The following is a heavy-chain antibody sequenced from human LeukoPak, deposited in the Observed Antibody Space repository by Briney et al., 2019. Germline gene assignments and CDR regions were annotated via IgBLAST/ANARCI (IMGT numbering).Heavy chain of an antibody. V-gene: IGHV3-7*01. D-gene: IGHD3-10*01. Sequence: GGSLRLSCAASGFTFSSYWMSWVRQAPGKGLEWVANIKQDGSEKYYVDSVKGRFTISRDNAKNSLYLRMNSLRAEDTAVYYCTRAGGLVRGVHYYYYMDVWGKGTTVTISS. CDR3: TRAGGLVRGVHYYYYMDV. J-gene: IGHJ6*03. CDR1: GFTFSSYW. CDR2: IKQDGSEK.